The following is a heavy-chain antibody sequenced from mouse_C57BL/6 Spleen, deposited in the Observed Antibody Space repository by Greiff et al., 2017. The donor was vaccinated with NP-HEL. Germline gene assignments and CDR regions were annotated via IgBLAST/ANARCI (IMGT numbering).Heavy chain of an antibody. Sequence: QVQLQQPGAELVRPGTSVKLSCKASGYTFTSYWMHWVKQRPGQGLEWIGVIDPSDSYTNYNQKFKGKATLTVDTSSSTAYMQLSSLTSEDSAVYYCARQVYYGNYDYAMDYWGQGTSVTVSS. V-gene: IGHV1-59*01. CDR3: ARQVYYGNYDYAMDY. CDR2: IDPSDSYT. J-gene: IGHJ4*01. CDR1: GYTFTSYW. D-gene: IGHD2-1*01.